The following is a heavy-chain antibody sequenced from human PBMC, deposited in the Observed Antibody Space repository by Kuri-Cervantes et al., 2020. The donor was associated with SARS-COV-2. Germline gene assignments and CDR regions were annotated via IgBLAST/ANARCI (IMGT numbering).Heavy chain of an antibody. V-gene: IGHV4-34*01. CDR3: ARVTSGSYSPYFDY. CDR1: GGSFSGYY. D-gene: IGHD1-26*01. J-gene: IGHJ4*02. CDR2: INHSGST. Sequence: SETLSLTCAVYGGSFSGYYWSWIRQPPGKGLEWIGEINHSGSTNYNPSLKSRVTISVDTSKNQLSLKLSSVTAADTAVYYCARVTSGSYSPYFDYWGQGTLVTVSS.